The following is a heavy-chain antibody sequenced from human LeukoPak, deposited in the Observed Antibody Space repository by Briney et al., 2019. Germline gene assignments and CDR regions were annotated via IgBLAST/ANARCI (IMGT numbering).Heavy chain of an antibody. D-gene: IGHD5-18*01. CDR1: GFTVSSNY. V-gene: IGHV3-53*05. CDR3: ARDTEFSTAMAHDLRY. CDR2: IYSGGST. J-gene: IGHJ4*02. Sequence: AGGSLRLSCAASGFTVSSNYMSWVRQAPGKGLEWVSVIYSGGSTYYADSVKGRFTISRDNSKNTLYLQMNSLRAEDTAVYYCARDTEFSTAMAHDLRYWGQGTLVTVSS.